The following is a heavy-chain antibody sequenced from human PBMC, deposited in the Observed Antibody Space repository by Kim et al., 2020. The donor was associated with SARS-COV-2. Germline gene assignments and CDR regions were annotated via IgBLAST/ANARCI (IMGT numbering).Heavy chain of an antibody. CDR2: IYSGGST. V-gene: IGHV3-66*01. J-gene: IGHJ6*02. CDR3: ARDLVVVTPHYYYYYGMDV. CDR1: GFTVSSNY. Sequence: GGSLRLSCAASGFTVSSNYMSWVRQAPGKGLEWVSVIYSGGSTYYADSVKGRFTISRDNSKNTLYLQMNSLRAEDTAVYYCARDLVVVTPHYYYYYGMDVWGQGTTVTVSS. D-gene: IGHD2-21*02.